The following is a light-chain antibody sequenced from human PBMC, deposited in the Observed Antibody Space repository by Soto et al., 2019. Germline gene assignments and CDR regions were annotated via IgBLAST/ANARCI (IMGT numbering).Light chain of an antibody. J-gene: IGKJ4*01. CDR3: QQRSNWPPLT. Sequence: EIVLTQSPATLSVSPGERATLSCRASQSVRSNLAWYQQKPGQAPTLLIYGASTRATGIPARFSGSGSGTEFTLTISSLEPEDFAVYYCQQRSNWPPLTFGGGTKVDI. CDR1: QSVRSN. CDR2: GAS. V-gene: IGKV3-15*01.